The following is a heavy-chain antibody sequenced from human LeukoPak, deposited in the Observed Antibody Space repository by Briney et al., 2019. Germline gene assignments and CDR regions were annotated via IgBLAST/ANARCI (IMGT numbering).Heavy chain of an antibody. V-gene: IGHV3-66*01. CDR1: GFTVSSNY. CDR3: ARELPAAAGAYDY. Sequence: GGSLRLSCAASGFTVSSNYMSWVRQAPGKGLEWVSVIYSGGSTYYADSVKGRFTISRDNSKNTLYLQMNSLRAEDTAVYYCARELPAAAGAYDYWGQGTLVTVSS. J-gene: IGHJ4*02. D-gene: IGHD6-13*01. CDR2: IYSGGST.